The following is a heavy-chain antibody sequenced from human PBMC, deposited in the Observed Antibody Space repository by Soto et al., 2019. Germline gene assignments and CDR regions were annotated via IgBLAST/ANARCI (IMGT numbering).Heavy chain of an antibody. CDR3: LNIPHY. J-gene: IGHJ4*02. V-gene: IGHV1-69*02. CDR1: GGTFSSYT. CDR2: IIPILGIT. Sequence: QVQLVQSGAEVKKPGSSVKVSCKASGGTFSSYTISWVRQAPGQGLELMGRIIPILGITNYAQKFQGRVTITADKSTSTTYMELSSLRSEDTAVYYCLNIPHYWGQGTLVTVSS.